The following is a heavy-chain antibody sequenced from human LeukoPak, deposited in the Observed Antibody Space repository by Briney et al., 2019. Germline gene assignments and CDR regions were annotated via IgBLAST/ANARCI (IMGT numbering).Heavy chain of an antibody. CDR2: ISDSGDYT. J-gene: IGHJ4*02. Sequence: GGSLRLSCAASGFTLSSNYMNWVRQAPGQGLEWVSVISDSGDYTSYADSVRGGFTISRDNSKTTLYLQLISLSPEDTAVYYCAKDTSIGKYCTNGFCSPFDYWGQGTLVTVSS. CDR1: GFTLSSNY. D-gene: IGHD2-8*01. V-gene: IGHV3-53*01. CDR3: AKDTSIGKYCTNGFCSPFDY.